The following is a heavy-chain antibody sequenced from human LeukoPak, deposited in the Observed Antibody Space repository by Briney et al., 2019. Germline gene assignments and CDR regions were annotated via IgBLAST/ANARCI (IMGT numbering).Heavy chain of an antibody. CDR3: ARLSLKVLEWSPTKGKETHYFDY. CDR2: ISSTSSTI. Sequence: GGSLRLSCAASGFTFSSYSMNWVRQAPGKGLEWVSYISSTSSTIYYADSVKGRFTISRDNAKNSLYLQMNSLRAEDTAVYYCARLSLKVLEWSPTKGKETHYFDYWGQGTLVTVSS. CDR1: GFTFSSYS. V-gene: IGHV3-48*01. D-gene: IGHD3-3*01. J-gene: IGHJ4*02.